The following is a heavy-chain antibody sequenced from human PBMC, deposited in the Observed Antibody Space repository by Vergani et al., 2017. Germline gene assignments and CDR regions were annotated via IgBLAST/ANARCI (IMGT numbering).Heavy chain of an antibody. J-gene: IGHJ4*02. D-gene: IGHD5-24*01. CDR2: IIPIFGTA. Sequence: QVQLVQSGAEVKKPGSSVKVSCKASGGTFSSYAISWVRQAPGQGLEWMGGIIPIFGTAKYAQKFQGRVTITADESTSTAYMELSSLRSEDTAVYYCASAIEMATTPSGFDYWGQGTLVTVSS. CDR1: GGTFSSYA. V-gene: IGHV1-69*01. CDR3: ASAIEMATTPSGFDY.